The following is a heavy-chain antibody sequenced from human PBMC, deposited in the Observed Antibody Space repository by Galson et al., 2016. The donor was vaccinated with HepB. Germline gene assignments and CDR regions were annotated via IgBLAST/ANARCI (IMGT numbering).Heavy chain of an antibody. Sequence: SLRLSCAASGFTFSSYAMHWVRQAPGKGLEWVAMFSYDGTNKYYGDSVKGRFTIPRDNSRNTVYLQMNSLRPEDTAVYYCARDVHTSLIGSGWAFDLWGQGTRVTVSS. J-gene: IGHJ3*01. V-gene: IGHV3-30*04. CDR1: GFTFSSYA. D-gene: IGHD5-18*01. CDR3: ARDVHTSLIGSGWAFDL. CDR2: FSYDGTNK.